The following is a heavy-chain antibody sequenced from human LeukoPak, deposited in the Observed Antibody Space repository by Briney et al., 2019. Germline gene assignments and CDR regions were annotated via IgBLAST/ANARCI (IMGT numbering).Heavy chain of an antibody. Sequence: PGGSLRLSCAASGFTFSSYSMNWVRQAPGKGLEWVSSISSSSSYIYYADSVKGRFTISRDNFKNTLYLQMNSLRAEDTAVYYCAKYLSGYCSGGSCDHSAPFDYWGQGTLVTVSS. CDR3: AKYLSGYCSGGSCDHSAPFDY. CDR2: ISSSSSYI. CDR1: GFTFSSYS. D-gene: IGHD2-15*01. V-gene: IGHV3-21*04. J-gene: IGHJ4*02.